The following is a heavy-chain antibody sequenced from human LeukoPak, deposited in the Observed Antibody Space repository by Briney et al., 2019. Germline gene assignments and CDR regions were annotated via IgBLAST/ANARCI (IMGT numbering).Heavy chain of an antibody. Sequence: PGGSLRLSCAASRFTFSNYWMSWVRQAPGKGLEWVANIKQDGSEKYYVDSVKGRFTISRDNAKNSLYLQMNSLRAEDTAVYYCASTYDILTGYFGFDYWGQGTLVTVSS. CDR2: IKQDGSEK. D-gene: IGHD3-9*01. CDR3: ASTYDILTGYFGFDY. CDR1: RFTFSNYW. V-gene: IGHV3-7*02. J-gene: IGHJ4*02.